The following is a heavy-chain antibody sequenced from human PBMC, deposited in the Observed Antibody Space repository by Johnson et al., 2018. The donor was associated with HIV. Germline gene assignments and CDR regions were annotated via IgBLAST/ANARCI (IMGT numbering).Heavy chain of an antibody. Sequence: VQLVESGGDLVQPGGSLRLSCVGSGFTFSTNWMHWVRQAPGKGLVWVSRINSDGSSTSYADSVKGRFTTSRDNAKNTLFLQMNSLRAEDTAVYYCASLRDAFDIWGQGTMVTVSS. V-gene: IGHV3-74*02. J-gene: IGHJ3*02. CDR3: ASLRDAFDI. CDR1: GFTFSTNW. CDR2: INSDGSST.